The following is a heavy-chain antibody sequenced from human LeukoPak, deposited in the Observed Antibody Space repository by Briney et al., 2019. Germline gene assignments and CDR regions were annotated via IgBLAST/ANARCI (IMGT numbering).Heavy chain of an antibody. Sequence: SETLSLTCTVSGGSITAYCWSWIRQPPGKGLEWIGYIYYSGSTNYNPSLKSRVTISLDTSKNQFSLRLNSVTAADTAMYYCARSFSPNYYDLLDYWGQGTLVTVSS. CDR1: GGSITAYC. J-gene: IGHJ4*02. V-gene: IGHV4-59*01. D-gene: IGHD3-22*01. CDR2: IYYSGST. CDR3: ARSFSPNYYDLLDY.